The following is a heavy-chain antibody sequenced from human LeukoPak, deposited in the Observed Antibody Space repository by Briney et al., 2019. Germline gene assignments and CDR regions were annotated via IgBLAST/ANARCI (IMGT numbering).Heavy chain of an antibody. CDR3: ARDRSSYGFTDDY. CDR1: GYTFTSYD. D-gene: IGHD1-26*01. J-gene: IGHJ4*02. CDR2: INPSGGST. V-gene: IGHV1-46*01. Sequence: ASVKVSCKASGYTFTSYDINWVRQAPGQGLEWMGIINPSGGSTSYAQKFQGRVTMTRDMSTSTVYMELSSLRSEDTAVYYCARDRSSYGFTDDYWGQGTLVTVSS.